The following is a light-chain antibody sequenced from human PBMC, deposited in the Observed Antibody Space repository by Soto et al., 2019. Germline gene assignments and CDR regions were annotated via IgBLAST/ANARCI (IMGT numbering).Light chain of an antibody. CDR1: SSDVGGYKY. V-gene: IGLV2-14*01. CDR2: EVR. J-gene: IGLJ1*01. Sequence: QSVLTHSASVSGSPGQSITISCTGTSSDVGGYKYVSWYQQHPGKAPKLMIFEVRNRPSGVSNRFSGSKSGNTASLTISGLQAEDEADYYCSSYTSSSTLVFGTGTKVTVL. CDR3: SSYTSSSTLV.